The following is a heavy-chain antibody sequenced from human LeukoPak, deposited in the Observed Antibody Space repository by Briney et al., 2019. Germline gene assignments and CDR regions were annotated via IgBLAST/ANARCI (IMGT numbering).Heavy chain of an antibody. Sequence: PGGSLRLSCAASGFTFSSYSMNWVRQAPGKGLEWVSTIDGSSSNTYYADSVRGRFTISRDNSKNTLYLQMNSLRAEDTAVYYCAKDSSRLITMVRGAEYNWFDPWGQGTLVTVSS. CDR2: IDGSSSNT. CDR3: AKDSSRLITMVRGAEYNWFDP. V-gene: IGHV3-23*01. J-gene: IGHJ5*02. D-gene: IGHD3-10*01. CDR1: GFTFSSYS.